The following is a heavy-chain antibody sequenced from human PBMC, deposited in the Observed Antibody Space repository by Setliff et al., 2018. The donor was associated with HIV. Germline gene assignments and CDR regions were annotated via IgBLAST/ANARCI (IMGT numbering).Heavy chain of an antibody. CDR1: GDSLNTYY. CDR3: ARGNNDLESFDY. V-gene: IGHV4-4*07. Sequence: ETLSLTCNVSGDSLNTYYWSWIRQSGGKGLEWIGRIYASGKTTFNPSLKSRVRMSVDTSKNQFSLKLTSVTASDTAVYYCARGNNDLESFDYWGQGALVTAPQ. J-gene: IGHJ4*02. CDR2: IYASGKT. D-gene: IGHD3-3*01.